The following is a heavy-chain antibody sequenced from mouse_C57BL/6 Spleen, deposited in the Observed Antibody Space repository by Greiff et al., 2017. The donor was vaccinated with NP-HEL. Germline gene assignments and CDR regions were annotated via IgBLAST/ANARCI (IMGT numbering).Heavy chain of an antibody. V-gene: IGHV1-54*01. CDR3: ARHYYGSSPWYFDV. J-gene: IGHJ1*03. D-gene: IGHD1-1*01. CDR1: GYAFTNYL. Sequence: QVQLQQSGAELVRPGTSVKVSCKASGYAFTNYLIEWVKQRPGQGLEWIGVINPGSGGTNYNEKFKGKATLTVDKSSSTAYMQLSSLTSEDSAVYLSARHYYGSSPWYFDVWGTGTTVTVSS. CDR2: INPGSGGT.